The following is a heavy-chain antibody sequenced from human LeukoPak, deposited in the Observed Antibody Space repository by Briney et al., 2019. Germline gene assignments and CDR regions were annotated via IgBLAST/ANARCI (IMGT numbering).Heavy chain of an antibody. D-gene: IGHD6-13*01. CDR1: GFTFSSYT. CDR2: ITTSDGNT. Sequence: GGSLRLSCAASGFTFSSYTMSWVRQAPGKGLEWVSTITTSDGNTYYADSVKGRFTISRDNSKNTLYLQMNSLRAEDTAVYYCARAAAGYWGQGTLVTVSS. V-gene: IGHV3-23*01. J-gene: IGHJ4*02. CDR3: ARAAAGY.